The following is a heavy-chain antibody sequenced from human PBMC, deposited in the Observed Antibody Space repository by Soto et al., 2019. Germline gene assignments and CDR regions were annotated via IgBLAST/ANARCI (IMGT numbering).Heavy chain of an antibody. V-gene: IGHV3-66*01. D-gene: IGHD3-3*01. CDR3: ARGLEWLLYFDY. CDR1: GFTVSSNY. CDR2: IYSGGST. J-gene: IGHJ4*02. Sequence: GGSLRLSCAASGFTVSSNYMSWVRQAPGKGLEWVSVIYSGGSTYYADSVKGRFTISRDNSKNTLYLQMNSLRAEDTAVYYCARGLEWLLYFDYWGQGTLVTVSS.